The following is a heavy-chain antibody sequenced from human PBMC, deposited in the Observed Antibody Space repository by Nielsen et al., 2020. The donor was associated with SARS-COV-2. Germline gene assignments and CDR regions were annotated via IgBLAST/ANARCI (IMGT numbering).Heavy chain of an antibody. CDR2: INTDGSST. CDR3: ARERSREYGIDV. J-gene: IGHJ6*02. D-gene: IGHD1-26*01. Sequence: GESLKISCAASGFTFSSYWMYWVRQGPGKGLVWVSRINTDGSSTNYADSVKGRFTISRDNAKNTLYLQMSSLRAEDTPVYYCARERSREYGIDVWGQGTTVTVSS. CDR1: GFTFSSYW. V-gene: IGHV3-74*01.